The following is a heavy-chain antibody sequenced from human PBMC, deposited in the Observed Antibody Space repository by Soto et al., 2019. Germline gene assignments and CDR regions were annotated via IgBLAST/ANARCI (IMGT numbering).Heavy chain of an antibody. J-gene: IGHJ4*02. CDR1: GYTFTSYY. Sequence: QVQLVQSGAEVKKPGASVKVSCKASGYTFTSYYMHWVRQAPGQGLEWMGIINPSGGSTSYAQKFQGRVTMTRDTSTSTVYMELSSLRSEDTAVYYCAIYCSGGSCGVGYFDYWGQGTLVTVSS. CDR3: AIYCSGGSCGVGYFDY. D-gene: IGHD2-15*01. CDR2: INPSGGST. V-gene: IGHV1-46*01.